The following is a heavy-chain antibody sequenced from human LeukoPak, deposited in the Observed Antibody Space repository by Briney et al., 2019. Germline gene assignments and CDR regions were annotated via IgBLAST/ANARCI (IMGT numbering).Heavy chain of an antibody. D-gene: IGHD6-19*01. J-gene: IGHJ6*02. CDR2: INWKSGSV. Sequence: GRSLRLSCAASGFTFDDYGMHWVRQAPGKGLEWVSGINWKSGSVGYADSVKGRFTISRDNAKNSLYLQMNSLRTEDTALYYCAKGYTSGWYDGYGLDVWGQGTTVTVSS. V-gene: IGHV3-9*01. CDR1: GFTFDDYG. CDR3: AKGYTSGWYDGYGLDV.